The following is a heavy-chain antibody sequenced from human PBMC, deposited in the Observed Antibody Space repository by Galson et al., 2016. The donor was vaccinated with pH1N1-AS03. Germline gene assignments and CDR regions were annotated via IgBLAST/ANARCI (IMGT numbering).Heavy chain of an antibody. CDR2: IYDSGRS. V-gene: IGHV4-31*03. D-gene: IGHD5-12*01. J-gene: IGHJ3*02. CDR3: SRGGVMVPTNLEAFDI. CDR1: GGSISSGGNY. Sequence: TLSLTCSVSGGSISSGGNYWTWIRQHPGKGLEWIGYIYDSGRSYYNPSLKSRLTISVDTSKNQLSLKLRSVTAAYTAVYYCSRGGVMVPTNLEAFDIWGQGTMVTVSS.